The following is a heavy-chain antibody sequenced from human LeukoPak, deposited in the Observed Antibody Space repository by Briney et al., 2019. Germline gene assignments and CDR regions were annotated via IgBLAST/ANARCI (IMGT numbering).Heavy chain of an antibody. CDR3: ARGPAVYDSSGYYPDY. Sequence: SSETLSLTCAVYGGSFSGYYWSWIRQPPGKGLEWIGEINHSGSTNYNPSLTSRVTISVDTSKNQFSLKLSSVTAADTAVYYCARGPAVYDSSGYYPDYWGQGTLVTVSS. CDR1: GGSFSGYY. D-gene: IGHD3-22*01. V-gene: IGHV4-34*01. CDR2: INHSGST. J-gene: IGHJ4*02.